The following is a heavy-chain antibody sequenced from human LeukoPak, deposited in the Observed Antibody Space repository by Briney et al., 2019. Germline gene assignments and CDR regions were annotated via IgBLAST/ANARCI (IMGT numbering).Heavy chain of an antibody. CDR2: ISVYNGDT. J-gene: IGHJ3*02. Sequence: GASVKVSCKASGYSFTSYGMSWVRQAPGQGLEWMGWISVYNGDTKYAQTFQGRATMTTDTSASTAYMELRRLRSDDTAVYYCARRGRIVLVTTIPRDDAFDIWGQGTMVTVSS. CDR1: GYSFTSYG. D-gene: IGHD2-21*02. CDR3: ARRGRIVLVTTIPRDDAFDI. V-gene: IGHV1-18*01.